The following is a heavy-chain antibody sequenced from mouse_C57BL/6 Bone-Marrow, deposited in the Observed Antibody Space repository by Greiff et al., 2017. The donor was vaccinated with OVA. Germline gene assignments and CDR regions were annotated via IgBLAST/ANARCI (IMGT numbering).Heavy chain of an antibody. Sequence: EVQGVESVAELVRPGASVKLSCTASGFNIKNTYMHWVKQRPEQGLEWIGRIDPANGNTKYAPKFQGKATITADTSSNTAYLQLSSLTSADTAISYCAYYDYDVAWFAYWGQGTLVTVSA. CDR3: AYYDYDVAWFAY. V-gene: IGHV14-3*01. D-gene: IGHD2-4*01. CDR1: GFNIKNTY. J-gene: IGHJ3*01. CDR2: IDPANGNT.